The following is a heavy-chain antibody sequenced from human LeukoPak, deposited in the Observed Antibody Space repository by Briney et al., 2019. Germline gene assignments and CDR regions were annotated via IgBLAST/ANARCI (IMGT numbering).Heavy chain of an antibody. Sequence: PGGSLRLSCAASGFIFSSYWMSWVRQAPGKGLEWVANIIQDGSEKYYVDSVKGRFTISRDNAKNSLYLQMNSLRAEDTAVYYCASATAGPFDCWGQGTLVTVSS. CDR3: ASATAGPFDC. V-gene: IGHV3-7*01. J-gene: IGHJ4*02. CDR2: IIQDGSEK. CDR1: GFIFSSYW. D-gene: IGHD6-13*01.